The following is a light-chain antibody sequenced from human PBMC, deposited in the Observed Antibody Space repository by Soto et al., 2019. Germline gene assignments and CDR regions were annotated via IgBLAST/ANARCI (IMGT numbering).Light chain of an antibody. Sequence: QSVLTQPASVSGSPGQSITISCTGTSSDVGGYNYVSWYQQHPGKAPKFMIYDVSNRPSGVSNRFSGSKSGNTASLTISGLQAEDEADYYCSSYTTSNTRQIVFGTVIKVTVL. CDR3: SSYTTSNTRQIV. J-gene: IGLJ1*01. CDR2: DVS. CDR1: SSDVGGYNY. V-gene: IGLV2-14*01.